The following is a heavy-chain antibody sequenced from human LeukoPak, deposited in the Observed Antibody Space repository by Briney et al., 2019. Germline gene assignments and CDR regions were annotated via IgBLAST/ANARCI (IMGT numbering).Heavy chain of an antibody. Sequence: GASVKVSCKVSGYTLTELSMHGVRQAPGKGLEWMGGFDPEDGETIYAQKFQGRVTMTEDTSTDTAYMELSSLRSEDTAVYYCATEGYCSSTSCYNFDYWGQGTLVTVSS. D-gene: IGHD2-2*01. V-gene: IGHV1-24*01. CDR3: ATEGYCSSTSCYNFDY. CDR2: FDPEDGET. J-gene: IGHJ4*02. CDR1: GYTLTELS.